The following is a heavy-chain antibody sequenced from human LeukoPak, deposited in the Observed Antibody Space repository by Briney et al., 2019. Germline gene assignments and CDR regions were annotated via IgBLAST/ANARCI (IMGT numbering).Heavy chain of an antibody. CDR1: GGSISSGGYS. V-gene: IGHV4-30-2*01. CDR3: AKVDTAMVLDY. D-gene: IGHD5-18*01. Sequence: PSETLSLTCTVSGGSISSGGYSWSWIRQPPGKGLEWIGYIYHSGSTYYNPSLKSRVTISVDRSKNQFSLKLSSVTAAGTAVYYWAKVDTAMVLDYWGQGTLVTVSS. CDR2: IYHSGST. J-gene: IGHJ4*02.